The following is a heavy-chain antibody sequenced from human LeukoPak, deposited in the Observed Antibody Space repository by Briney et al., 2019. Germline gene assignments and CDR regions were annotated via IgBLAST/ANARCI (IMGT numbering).Heavy chain of an antibody. J-gene: IGHJ4*02. CDR2: ISGSGGST. CDR1: GFTFSSYA. Sequence: GGSLRLSCAASGFTFSSYAMSWVRQAPGKGLEWVSAISGSGGSTYYADSVKGRFTTSRDNSKNTLYLQMNSLRAEDTAVYYCAKDGPDYDILTGYYIFDYWGQGTLVTVSS. V-gene: IGHV3-23*01. CDR3: AKDGPDYDILTGYYIFDY. D-gene: IGHD3-9*01.